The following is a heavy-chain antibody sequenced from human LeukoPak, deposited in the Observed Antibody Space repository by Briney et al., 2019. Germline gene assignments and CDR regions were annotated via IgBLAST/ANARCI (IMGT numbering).Heavy chain of an antibody. V-gene: IGHV3-23*01. CDR1: GFTINGYA. D-gene: IGHD2-2*02. CDR2: ISPTGAGT. Sequence: PGGSLRLSCAASGFTINGYAMSWVRQAPGKGLEWVSAISPTGAGTYYVDSVKGLFTISRDNSKNTLYLQMNSLRAEDTAVYYCAKYTERAFDIWGQGTMVTVSS. J-gene: IGHJ3*02. CDR3: AKYTERAFDI.